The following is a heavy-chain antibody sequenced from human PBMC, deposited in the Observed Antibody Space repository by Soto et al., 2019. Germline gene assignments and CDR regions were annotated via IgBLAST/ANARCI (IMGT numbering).Heavy chain of an antibody. V-gene: IGHV4-31*03. CDR3: ARDDYRDRGVNHWFDP. D-gene: IGHD4-17*01. Sequence: QVQLQESGPRLVKPSQTLSLTCFVSGGSISGSVYYWSWIRQHPGKGLEWIGYIHYSGTTDYNPSLKSRITISVDTSKNQFSLKLSSVTAADTAVYYCARDDYRDRGVNHWFDPWGQGTLVTVSS. J-gene: IGHJ5*02. CDR2: IHYSGTT. CDR1: GGSISGSVYY.